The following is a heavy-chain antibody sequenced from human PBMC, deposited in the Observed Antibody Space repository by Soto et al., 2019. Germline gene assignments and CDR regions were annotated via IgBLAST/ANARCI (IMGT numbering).Heavy chain of an antibody. CDR3: ATFNYGDHAFDN. V-gene: IGHV4-4*02. CDR1: SGSVGDNKW. J-gene: IGHJ4*02. Sequence: QVHLQEAGPGLVNPSGTLSLTCAVSSGSVGDNKWWTWVRQSPGKGMEWMGEIFHSGSSNYNPSLGSRIPLSIDKSMNQVSLKLTSVTAADTAIYYCATFNYGDHAFDNWGQGTLVTV. D-gene: IGHD4-17*01. CDR2: IFHSGSS.